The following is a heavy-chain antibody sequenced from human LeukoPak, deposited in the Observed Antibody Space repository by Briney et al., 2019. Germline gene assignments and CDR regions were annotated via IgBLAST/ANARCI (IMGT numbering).Heavy chain of an antibody. D-gene: IGHD4-23*01. CDR3: ARAAIGSNSEFDY. J-gene: IGHJ4*02. V-gene: IGHV4-59*01. CDR1: GDSISTYY. Sequence: PSETLSLTCSVSGDSISTYYWNWLRQPPGKGLEWIAYIFYTGSTNYNPSLKSRVTISIDASKNQFSLRLRSVTAADTAVYYCARAAIGSNSEFDYWGQGTLVTVSS. CDR2: IFYTGST.